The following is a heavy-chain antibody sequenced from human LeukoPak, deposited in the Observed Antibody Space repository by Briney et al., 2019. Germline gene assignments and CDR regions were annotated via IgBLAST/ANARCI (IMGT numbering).Heavy chain of an antibody. CDR2: IRGNGGTT. Sequence: GGSLRLSCAASGFTFSNYAMSWVRQAPGKGLEWVSAIRGNGGTTYNADSVKGRFTISRDNSKNTLYLEMKSLRADDTAVYYCAKVELSASGGELDPWGQGTLVIVSS. D-gene: IGHD3-16*02. CDR1: GFTFSNYA. V-gene: IGHV3-23*01. CDR3: AKVELSASGGELDP. J-gene: IGHJ5*02.